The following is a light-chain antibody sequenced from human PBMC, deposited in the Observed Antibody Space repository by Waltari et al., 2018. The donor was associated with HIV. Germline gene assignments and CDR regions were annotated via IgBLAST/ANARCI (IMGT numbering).Light chain of an antibody. J-gene: IGLJ2*01. Sequence: SYELTQQPTVSVSPGQTASITCSGDKLGDKYACWYQQKPGQSPVLVIYQDSKRPSGSPERFSGSNSGNTATLTISGTQAMDEADYYCQAWDSSVVFGGGTKLTVL. V-gene: IGLV3-1*01. CDR1: KLGDKY. CDR3: QAWDSSVV. CDR2: QDS.